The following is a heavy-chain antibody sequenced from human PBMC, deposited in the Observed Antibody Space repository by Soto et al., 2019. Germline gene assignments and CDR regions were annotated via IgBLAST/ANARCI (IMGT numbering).Heavy chain of an antibody. CDR2: ISSSSTI. V-gene: IGHV3-48*01. J-gene: IGHJ4*02. Sequence: PGGSLRLSCAASGFTLSSYSMNWVRQAPGKGLEWVSYISSSSTIYYADSVKGRFTISRDNAKNSLYLQMNSLRAEDTAVYYCAQYCSGHSCYSGGDYWGQGTLVTVSS. CDR3: AQYCSGHSCYSGGDY. D-gene: IGHD2-15*01. CDR1: GFTLSSYS.